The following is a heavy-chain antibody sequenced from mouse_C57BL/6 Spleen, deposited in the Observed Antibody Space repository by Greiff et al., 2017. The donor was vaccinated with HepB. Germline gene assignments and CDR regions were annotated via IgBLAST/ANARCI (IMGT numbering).Heavy chain of an antibody. Sequence: VQLQQPGPELVKPGASVKISCKASGYAFSSSWMNWVKQRPGKGLEWIGRIYPGDGDTNYNGKFKGKATLTADKSSSTAYMQRSSLTSEDSAVYFCASTVVARYFDVWGTGTTVTVSS. CDR1: GYAFSSSW. V-gene: IGHV1-82*01. D-gene: IGHD1-1*01. CDR2: IYPGDGDT. J-gene: IGHJ1*03. CDR3: ASTVVARYFDV.